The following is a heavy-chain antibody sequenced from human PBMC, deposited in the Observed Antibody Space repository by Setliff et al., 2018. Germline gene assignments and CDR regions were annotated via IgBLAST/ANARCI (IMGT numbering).Heavy chain of an antibody. V-gene: IGHV1-46*01. CDR2: INPSGGST. D-gene: IGHD2-8*01. CDR3: IMNMVRPVTGLDC. Sequence: ASVKVSCKASGYTFTSNHVHWGRQAPGQGLEWMGTINPSGGSTIYAPDFQGRVTMTWDTSTNIAYMELSGLRYADSAIYYCIMNMVRPVTGLDCWGPGTRVTSPQ. J-gene: IGHJ4*02. CDR1: GYTFTSNH.